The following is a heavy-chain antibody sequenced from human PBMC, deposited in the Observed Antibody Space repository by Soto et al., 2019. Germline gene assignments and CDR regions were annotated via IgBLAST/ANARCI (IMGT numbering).Heavy chain of an antibody. CDR1: GFTFSNAW. CDR3: TTERRYCSGGSCHHDRRHLQY. V-gene: IGHV3-15*01. D-gene: IGHD2-15*01. CDR2: IKSKTDGGTT. Sequence: GGSLRLSCAASGFTFSNAWMSWVRQAPGKGLEWVGRIKSKTDGGTTDYAAPVKGRFTISRDDSKNTLYLQMNSLKTEDTAVYYCTTERRYCSGGSCHHDRRHLQYWGQGTLVTVSS. J-gene: IGHJ4*02.